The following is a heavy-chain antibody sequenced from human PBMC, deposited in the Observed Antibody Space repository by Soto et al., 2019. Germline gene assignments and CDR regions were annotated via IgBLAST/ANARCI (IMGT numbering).Heavy chain of an antibody. CDR3: ARGLKDRYFDWLPYSDYYYYGMDV. D-gene: IGHD3-9*01. V-gene: IGHV1-8*01. Sequence: QVQLVQSGAEVKKPGASVKVSCKASGYTFTSYDINWVRQATGQGLEWMGWMNPNSGNTGYAQKFQGRVTMTRNTSIRTAYMELSSLRSEDTAVYYCARGLKDRYFDWLPYSDYYYYGMDVWGQGTTVTVSS. CDR1: GYTFTSYD. J-gene: IGHJ6*02. CDR2: MNPNSGNT.